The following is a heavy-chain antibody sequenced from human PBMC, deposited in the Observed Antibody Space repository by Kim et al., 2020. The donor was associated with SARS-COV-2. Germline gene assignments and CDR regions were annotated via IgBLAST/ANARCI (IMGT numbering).Heavy chain of an antibody. CDR2: ISGSGGST. CDR3: AKGIAAAGTSLGSY. J-gene: IGHJ4*02. CDR1: GFTFSSYA. D-gene: IGHD6-13*01. Sequence: LSLTCAASGFTFSSYAMSWVRQAPGKGLEWVSAISGSGGSTYYADSVKGRFTISRDNSKNTLYLQMNSLRAEDTAVYYCAKGIAAAGTSLGSYWGQGTLVTVSS. V-gene: IGHV3-23*01.